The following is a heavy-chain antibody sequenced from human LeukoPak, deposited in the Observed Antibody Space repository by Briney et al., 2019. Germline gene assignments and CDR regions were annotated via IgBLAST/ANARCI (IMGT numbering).Heavy chain of an antibody. D-gene: IGHD6-13*01. CDR3: ACSRTFDY. CDR2: ISPDSGYI. Sequence: GGSLRLCCAASGFTFSSYAMSWVRQAPGKGLEWVSSISPDSGYIYYADSVKGRFTVSRDNAENSLFLQMNSLRAEDTAVYYCACSRTFDYWGQGTLVTVSS. V-gene: IGHV3-21*01. CDR1: GFTFSSYA. J-gene: IGHJ4*02.